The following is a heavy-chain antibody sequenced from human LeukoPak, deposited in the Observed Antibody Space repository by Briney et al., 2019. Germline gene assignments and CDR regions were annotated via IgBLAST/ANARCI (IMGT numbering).Heavy chain of an antibody. CDR1: GFTFSTYG. V-gene: IGHV3-21*01. J-gene: IGHJ4*02. CDR2: ITAGGGST. D-gene: IGHD6-19*01. Sequence: GGTLRLSCAASGFTFSTYGVSWVRQAPGKGLEWISTITAGGGSTYYADSVKGRFTISRDNAKNSLYLQMNSLRAEDTAVYYCARDRGSGWYYFDYWGQGTLVTVSS. CDR3: ARDRGSGWYYFDY.